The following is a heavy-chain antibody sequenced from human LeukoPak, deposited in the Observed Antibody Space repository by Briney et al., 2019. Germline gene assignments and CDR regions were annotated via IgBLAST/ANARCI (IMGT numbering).Heavy chain of an antibody. D-gene: IGHD7-27*01. Sequence: PSETLSLTCAVYGGSFSGYYWSWIRQPPGKGLEWIGEINHSGSTNYNPSLKSRVTISVDTSKNQFSLKLSSVTAADTAVYYCARGQGSWHYPLLVSPKWGTYFDYWGQGTLVTVSS. V-gene: IGHV4-34*01. CDR2: INHSGST. J-gene: IGHJ4*02. CDR1: GGSFSGYY. CDR3: ARGQGSWHYPLLVSPKWGTYFDY.